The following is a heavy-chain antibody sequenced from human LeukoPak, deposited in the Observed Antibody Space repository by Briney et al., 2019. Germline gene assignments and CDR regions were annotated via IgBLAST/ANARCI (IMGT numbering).Heavy chain of an antibody. CDR3: ARDITIFGVVIAEDY. CDR1: GYTFTGYY. V-gene: IGHV1-2*02. Sequence: VASVKVSCKASGYTFTGYYMHWVRQAPGQGLEWMGWINPNSGGTNYAQKFQGRVTMTRDTSISTAYMELSRLRSDDTAVYYCARDITIFGVVIAEDYWGQGTLVTVSS. D-gene: IGHD3-3*01. CDR2: INPNSGGT. J-gene: IGHJ4*02.